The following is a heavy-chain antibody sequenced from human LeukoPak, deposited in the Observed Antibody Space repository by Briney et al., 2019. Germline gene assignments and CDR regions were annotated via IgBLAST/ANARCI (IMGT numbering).Heavy chain of an antibody. CDR2: INPSGGST. CDR3: ARSQGGAFSYGTDY. D-gene: IGHD5-18*01. Sequence: AASVKVSCKASGYTFTSYYMQWVRQAPGQGLEWMGIINPSGGSTSYAQKFQGKVSMTRDTSTTTVYMELSSLKSEDTAVYYCARSQGGAFSYGTDYWGQGTLVTVSS. V-gene: IGHV1-46*01. CDR1: GYTFTSYY. J-gene: IGHJ4*02.